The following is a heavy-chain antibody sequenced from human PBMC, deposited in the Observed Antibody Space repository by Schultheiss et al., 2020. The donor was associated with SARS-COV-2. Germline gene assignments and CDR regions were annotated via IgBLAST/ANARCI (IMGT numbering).Heavy chain of an antibody. CDR1: GFTFSNAW. Sequence: GGSLRLSCAASGFTFSNAWMSWVRQAPGKGLEWVAVISYDGSNKYYADSVKGRFATSRDNSQNTVYLQMDSLGPEDTAIYYCAKDREMATLYYYYGMDVWGQGTTVTVSS. CDR3: AKDREMATLYYYYGMDV. D-gene: IGHD5-24*01. CDR2: ISYDGSNK. V-gene: IGHV3-30*09. J-gene: IGHJ6*02.